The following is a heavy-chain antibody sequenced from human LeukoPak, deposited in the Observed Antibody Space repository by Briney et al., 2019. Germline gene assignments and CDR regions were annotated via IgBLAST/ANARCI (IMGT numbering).Heavy chain of an antibody. J-gene: IGHJ5*02. CDR3: AHRRRSSGSGNWFDP. Sequence: ESGPTLVKPTQTLTLTCTFSGFPLSTSGVGVGWIRQPPGKALEWLALIYWDGDKRYSPSLESSLTITKDTSKNQVVLTMTNMDPVDTATYYCAHRRRSSGSGNWFDPWGQGTLVTVSS. V-gene: IGHV2-5*02. D-gene: IGHD3-10*01. CDR2: IYWDGDK. CDR1: GFPLSTSGVG.